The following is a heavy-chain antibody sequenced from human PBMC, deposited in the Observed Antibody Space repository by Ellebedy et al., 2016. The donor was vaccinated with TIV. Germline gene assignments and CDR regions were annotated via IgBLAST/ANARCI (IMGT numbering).Heavy chain of an antibody. Sequence: MPSETLSLTCAVSGGSISRSSYYWGWIRQPPGKGLEWIGSIYYTGRTYYNPSLKSRVSISVATSKNQISLKLSSVTAADTAVYYCGWDSSSTSCRGGYWGRGTLVTVSS. CDR3: GWDSSSTSCRGGY. CDR1: GGSISRSSYY. J-gene: IGHJ4*02. D-gene: IGHD2-2*01. CDR2: IYYTGRT. V-gene: IGHV4-39*01.